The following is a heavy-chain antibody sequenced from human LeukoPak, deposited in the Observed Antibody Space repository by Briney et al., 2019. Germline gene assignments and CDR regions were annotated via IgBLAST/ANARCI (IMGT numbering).Heavy chain of an antibody. CDR2: INPSGGST. D-gene: IGHD3-3*01. CDR1: GYTFTSYY. J-gene: IGHJ5*02. Sequence: VASVKVSCKASGYTFTSYYMHWVRQAPGQGLEWMGIINPSGGSTSYAQKFQGRVTMTRDTPTSTVYMELSSLRSEDTAVYYCARTPPNYDFWSGYYTGIWFDPWGQGTLVTVSS. CDR3: ARTPPNYDFWSGYYTGIWFDP. V-gene: IGHV1-46*01.